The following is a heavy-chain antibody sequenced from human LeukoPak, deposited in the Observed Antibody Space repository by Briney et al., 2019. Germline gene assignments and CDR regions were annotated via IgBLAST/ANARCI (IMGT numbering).Heavy chain of an antibody. D-gene: IGHD6-19*01. CDR2: INAGNGNT. V-gene: IGHV1-3*01. CDR1: GYTFTSYA. J-gene: IGHJ5*02. Sequence: ASVKVSCKASGYTFTSYAMHWVRQAPGQRLEWMGWINAGNGNTKYSQKFQGRVTVTRDTSASTAYMELSSLRSEDTAVYYCASGSGWGANWFDPWGQGTLVTVSS. CDR3: ASGSGWGANWFDP.